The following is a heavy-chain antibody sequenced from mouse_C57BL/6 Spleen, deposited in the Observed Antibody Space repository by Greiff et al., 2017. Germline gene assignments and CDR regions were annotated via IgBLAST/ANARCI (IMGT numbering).Heavy chain of an antibody. J-gene: IGHJ1*03. CDR1: GFTFSDYG. CDR2: ISSGSSTI. V-gene: IGHV5-17*01. CDR3: ARGSLWYFDV. Sequence: EVQLKESGGGLVKPGGSLKLSCAASGFTFSDYGMHWVRQAPEKGLEWVAYISSGSSTIYYADTVKGRFTISRDNAKNTLFLQMTSLRSEDTAMYYCARGSLWYFDVWGTGTTVTVSS. D-gene: IGHD6-2*01.